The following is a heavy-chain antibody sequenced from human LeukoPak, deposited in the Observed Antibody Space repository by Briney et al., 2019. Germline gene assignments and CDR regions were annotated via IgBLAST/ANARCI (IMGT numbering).Heavy chain of an antibody. D-gene: IGHD3-10*01. CDR1: GFTFNNYA. J-gene: IGHJ3*02. V-gene: IGHV3-23*01. Sequence: GGSLRLSCEASGFTFNNYAMSWVRQAPGQGLEWVSSIGASGGNIFYADSVKRRFTISRDNSKNTLFLQMNSLRAEDTALYYCATQSPDYSIGPSYGSFDIWGQGTMVTVSS. CDR2: IGASGGNI. CDR3: ATQSPDYSIGPSYGSFDI.